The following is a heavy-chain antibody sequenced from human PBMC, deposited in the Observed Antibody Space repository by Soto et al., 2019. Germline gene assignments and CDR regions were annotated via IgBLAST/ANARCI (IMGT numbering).Heavy chain of an antibody. CDR1: GGSISSYY. CDR2: IYYSGST. CDR3: ERQSGGDSTYNRSSFYI. Sequence: QEQLQESGPRLVKPSETLSLTCTVSGGSISSYYWSWIRQPPGKGLEWIGYIYYSGSTNYSPSLKCQVTFTVDMSKNQYSLTMSSANAADTALYYLERQSGGDSTYNRSSFYIWGQGKKV. J-gene: IGHJ3*02. D-gene: IGHD4-17*01. V-gene: IGHV4-59*08.